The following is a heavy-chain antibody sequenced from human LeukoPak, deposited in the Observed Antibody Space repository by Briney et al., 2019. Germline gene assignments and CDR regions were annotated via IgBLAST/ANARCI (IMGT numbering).Heavy chain of an antibody. J-gene: IGHJ4*02. D-gene: IGHD6-13*01. V-gene: IGHV3-7*04. Sequence: GGALRLSCVDAGLSFSDYWMTSGREGLETGVGWVANIKHDGSAKYYADSVQGRFPIYRDNAKNSLYLQMNSLRAEDTAIYYCVRQYNSSWLQFFDYWGQGTLVTVSS. CDR2: IKHDGSAK. CDR3: VRQYNSSWLQFFDY. CDR1: GLSFSDYW.